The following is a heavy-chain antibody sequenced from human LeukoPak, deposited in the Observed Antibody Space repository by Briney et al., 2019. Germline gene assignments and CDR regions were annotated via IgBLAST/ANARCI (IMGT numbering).Heavy chain of an antibody. J-gene: IGHJ4*02. Sequence: PETLSLTCTVSGGSISSSNYYWGCIRQPPGKGLEWIGSIYYSGSTYYNPSLKSRVTISVDTSKNQFSLKLSSVTAADTAVYYCARADSSGYYDWGYYFDYWGQGTLVTVSS. CDR1: GGSISSSNYY. CDR2: IYYSGST. D-gene: IGHD3-22*01. CDR3: ARADSSGYYDWGYYFDY. V-gene: IGHV4-39*01.